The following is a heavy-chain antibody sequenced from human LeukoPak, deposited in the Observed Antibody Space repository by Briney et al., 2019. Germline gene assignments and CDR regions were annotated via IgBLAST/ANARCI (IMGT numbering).Heavy chain of an antibody. CDR3: ARGRPRINSLGMDV. CDR1: GVSFSGYY. Sequence: PSETLSLTCAVYGVSFSGYYWSWIRQPPGKGLEWIGEINHSGSTNYNPSLKSRVTISVDTSKNQFSLKLSSVTAADTAVYYCARGRPRINSLGMDVWGQGTTVTVSS. D-gene: IGHD2-15*01. J-gene: IGHJ6*02. V-gene: IGHV4-34*01. CDR2: INHSGST.